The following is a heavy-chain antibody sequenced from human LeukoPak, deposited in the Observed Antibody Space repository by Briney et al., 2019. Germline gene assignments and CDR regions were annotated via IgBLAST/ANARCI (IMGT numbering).Heavy chain of an antibody. D-gene: IGHD6-19*01. Sequence: GGSLRLSCAASGFTFSNYGMNWVRQAPGKGLEWVSSISSSSTYIYYADSVKGRFTIPRDNAKNSLYQQMNSLRAEDTAVYYCAKSSGWNYYYYYMDVWGKGTTVIASS. CDR2: ISSSSTYI. CDR1: GFTFSNYG. V-gene: IGHV3-21*01. J-gene: IGHJ6*03. CDR3: AKSSGWNYYYYYMDV.